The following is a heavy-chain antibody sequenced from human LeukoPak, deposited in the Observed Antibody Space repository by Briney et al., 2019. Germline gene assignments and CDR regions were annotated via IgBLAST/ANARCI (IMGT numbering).Heavy chain of an antibody. D-gene: IGHD4/OR15-4a*01. J-gene: IGHJ1*01. Sequence: GGSLRLSCAASGFTFSTYAMNWVRQAPGKGLEWVSSISSNGEFIKYADSVKGRFTISRDNSKNTLYLQMKSLRAEDTAVYYCAKEIYGDPTGGRFQHWGQGTLVTVSS. CDR1: GFTFSTYA. CDR2: ISSNGEFI. CDR3: AKEIYGDPTGGRFQH. V-gene: IGHV3-21*04.